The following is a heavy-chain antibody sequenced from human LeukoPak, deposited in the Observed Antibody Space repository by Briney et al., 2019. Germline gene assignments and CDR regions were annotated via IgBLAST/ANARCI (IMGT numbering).Heavy chain of an antibody. V-gene: IGHV3-11*04. Sequence: GGSLRLSCAASGFTFRNYYMTWIRQAPGKGLEWVSYISASGDTIYYGDSVRGRFTISRDNAKNSLYLDMNTLKAEDTAVYYCARDPSWEILSYFDYWGQGTLVTASS. CDR2: ISASGDTI. CDR3: ARDPSWEILSYFDY. CDR1: GFTFRNYY. D-gene: IGHD1-26*01. J-gene: IGHJ4*02.